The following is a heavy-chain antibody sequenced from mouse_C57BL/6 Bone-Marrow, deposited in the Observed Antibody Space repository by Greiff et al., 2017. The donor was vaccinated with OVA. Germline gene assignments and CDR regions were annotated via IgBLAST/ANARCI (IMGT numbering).Heavy chain of an antibody. D-gene: IGHD1-1*01. CDR3: TLITTVVARGDY. V-gene: IGHV1-15*01. J-gene: IGHJ2*01. Sequence: VQLQQSGAELVRPGASVTLSCKASGYTFTDYEMHWVKQTPVHGLEWIGAIDPETGGTAYNQKFKGKAILTADKSSSTAYMELRSLTSEDSAVYYCTLITTVVARGDYGGQGTTLTVSS. CDR1: GYTFTDYE. CDR2: IDPETGGT.